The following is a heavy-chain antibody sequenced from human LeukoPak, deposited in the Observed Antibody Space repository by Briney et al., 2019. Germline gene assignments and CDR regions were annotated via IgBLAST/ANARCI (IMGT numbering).Heavy chain of an antibody. CDR3: ARWNEAAAGFDY. CDR2: SSPGNGNT. CDR1: GYTFTNYG. Sequence: ASVTVSFKASGYTFTNYGMHWVRQAPGQRLEWMGWSSPGNGNTKYSQDFQGRVTITRDTSASTDYMELSSLRSEDMAVYYCARWNEAAAGFDYWGQATLVAVCS. D-gene: IGHD6-13*01. V-gene: IGHV1-3*02. J-gene: IGHJ4*02.